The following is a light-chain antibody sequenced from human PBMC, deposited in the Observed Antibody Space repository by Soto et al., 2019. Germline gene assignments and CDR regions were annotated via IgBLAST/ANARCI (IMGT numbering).Light chain of an antibody. CDR3: CSYAGSSTRV. J-gene: IGLJ2*01. CDR1: SGDVGAYNY. Sequence: QSALTQPRSVSGSPGQSVTISCTGTSGDVGAYNYVSWYQQHPGKAPKLMIYDVSKRPSGVPDRFSGSKSANTASLTISGLKAEDEADYYCCSYAGSSTRVFGGGTKLTVL. V-gene: IGLV2-11*01. CDR2: DVS.